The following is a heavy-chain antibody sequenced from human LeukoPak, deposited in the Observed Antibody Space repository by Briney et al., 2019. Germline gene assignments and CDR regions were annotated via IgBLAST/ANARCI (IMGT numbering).Heavy chain of an antibody. Sequence: TSGGSLRLSCAASGFTFSNAWMSWVRQAPGKGLEWVGRIKSKTDGGTTDYAAPVKGRFTISRDDSKNTLYLQMNSLKTEDTAVYYCTTTSDYGDHKRWGQGTLVTVSS. CDR3: TTTSDYGDHKR. CDR1: GFTFSNAW. D-gene: IGHD4-17*01. J-gene: IGHJ4*02. V-gene: IGHV3-15*01. CDR2: IKSKTDGGTT.